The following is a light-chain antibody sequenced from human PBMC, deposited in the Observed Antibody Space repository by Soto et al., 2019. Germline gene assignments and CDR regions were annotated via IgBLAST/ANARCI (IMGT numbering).Light chain of an antibody. J-gene: IGKJ1*01. V-gene: IGKV3-15*01. Sequence: EIVMTQSPATLSLSPGERATLSCRASQSVSRYLVWYQQKPGQAPRLLIYGASIRATGIADRFSGRGSGTDFTLTISSLQSEDFAIYYCQQYNDWPRTFGRGTKVEIK. CDR2: GAS. CDR1: QSVSRY. CDR3: QQYNDWPRT.